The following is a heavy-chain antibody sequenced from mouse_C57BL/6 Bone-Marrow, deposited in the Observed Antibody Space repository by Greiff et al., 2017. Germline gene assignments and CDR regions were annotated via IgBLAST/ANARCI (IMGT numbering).Heavy chain of an antibody. CDR1: GYTFTSYW. J-gene: IGHJ2*01. D-gene: IGHD2-5*01. V-gene: IGHV1-69*01. CDR2: IDPSDSYT. CDR3: ARSYYSNSFFDY. Sequence: QVQLQQSGAELVMPGASVKLSCKASGYTFTSYWMHWVKQRPGQGLEWIGEIDPSDSYTNYNQKFKGKSKLTVDKSSSTAYMQLSSVTSEDSAVYYCARSYYSNSFFDYWGQGTTLTVSS.